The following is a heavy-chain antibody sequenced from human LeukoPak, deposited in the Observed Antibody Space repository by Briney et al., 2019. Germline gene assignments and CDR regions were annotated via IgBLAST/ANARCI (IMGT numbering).Heavy chain of an antibody. CDR2: ISGYQGST. D-gene: IGHD5-24*01. CDR1: GYTFTNYG. J-gene: IGHJ4*02. V-gene: IGHV1-18*01. CDR3: ARSDLSTITAGPFNY. Sequence: ASVKVSCKASGYTFTNYGITGVRQAPAQGVEWMGWISGYQGSTKYAQSFQGRVTMTIDTSTSTAYMDLRSLRSDDTAIYFCARSDLSTITAGPFNYWGQGTLVAVSS.